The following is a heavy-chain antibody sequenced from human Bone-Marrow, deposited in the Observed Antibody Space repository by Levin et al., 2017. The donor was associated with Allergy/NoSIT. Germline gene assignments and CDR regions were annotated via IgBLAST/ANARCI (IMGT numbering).Heavy chain of an antibody. CDR3: ARVTPDLNTLSPSYYYYQGMDV. V-gene: IGHV3-23*01. CDR1: GFTFSSYA. CDR2: ISGSGEST. Sequence: GESLKISCAASGFTFSSYAMSWVRQAPGKGLEWVSSISGSGESTNYADSVKGRFTVSRDKSKNTVYLQISSLRAEDTAVYFWARVTPDLNTLSPSYYYYQGMDVWGQGTTVTVS. D-gene: IGHD1-14*01. J-gene: IGHJ6*02.